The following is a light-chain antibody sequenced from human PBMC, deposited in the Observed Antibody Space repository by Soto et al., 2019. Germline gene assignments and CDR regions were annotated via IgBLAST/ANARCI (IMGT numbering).Light chain of an antibody. CDR2: WAS. CDR1: HNIFYSSDNKNY. Sequence: DIVLTQSPDSLAVSLGDRATINCNSSHNIFYSSDNKNYLSWYQQRPGQPPKLLFYWASTRESGVPDRFSGSGSGTHFTLTITSLQAEDVAVYYCQQYYSSPPTFGQGTKVDIK. CDR3: QQYYSSPPT. J-gene: IGKJ1*01. V-gene: IGKV4-1*01.